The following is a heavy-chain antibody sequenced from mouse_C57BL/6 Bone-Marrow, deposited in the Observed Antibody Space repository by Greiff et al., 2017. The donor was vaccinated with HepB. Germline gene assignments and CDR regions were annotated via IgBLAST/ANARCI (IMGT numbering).Heavy chain of an antibody. D-gene: IGHD2-4*01. J-gene: IGHJ4*01. Sequence: EVMLVESGGGLVQPGESLKLSCESNEYEFPSHDMSWVRKTPEKRLELVAAINSDGGSTYYPDTMERRFIISRDNTKKTLYQQMSSLRSEDTALYYCARHLYDYDEGYYAMDYWGQGTSVTVSS. CDR1: EYEFPSHD. CDR2: INSDGGST. V-gene: IGHV5-2*01. CDR3: ARHLYDYDEGYYAMDY.